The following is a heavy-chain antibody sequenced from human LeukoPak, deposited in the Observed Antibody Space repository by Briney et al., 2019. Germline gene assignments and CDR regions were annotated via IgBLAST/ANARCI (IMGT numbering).Heavy chain of an antibody. Sequence: AGGSLRLSCAASGFTFSSYAMSWVRQAPGKGLEWVSAISGSGGSTYYADSVKGRFTISRDNAKNSLYLQMNSLRAEDTAVYYCASSRLAVAGTFDYWGQGTLVTVSS. V-gene: IGHV3-23*01. CDR1: GFTFSSYA. CDR2: ISGSGGST. J-gene: IGHJ4*02. D-gene: IGHD6-19*01. CDR3: ASSRLAVAGTFDY.